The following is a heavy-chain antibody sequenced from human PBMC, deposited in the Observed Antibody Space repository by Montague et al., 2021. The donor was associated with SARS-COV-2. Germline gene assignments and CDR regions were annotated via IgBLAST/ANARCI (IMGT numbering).Heavy chain of an antibody. Sequence: SETLSLTCTVSIRSSTYYWGSIRQPPRKELEWFVSIYPGRKMFYNSSLKSRLTMSIDKTENQLCVNLISVTAADTAVYYCASHPGGSDVSGFDYWGQGTLVTVSS. CDR3: ASHPGGSDVSGFDY. J-gene: IGHJ4*02. CDR2: IYPGRKM. D-gene: IGHD3-10*01. CDR1: IRSSTYY. V-gene: IGHV4-39*01.